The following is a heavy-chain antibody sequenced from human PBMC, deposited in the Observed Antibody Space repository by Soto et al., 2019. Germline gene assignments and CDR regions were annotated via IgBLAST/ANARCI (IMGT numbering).Heavy chain of an antibody. CDR2: IYNDGST. J-gene: IGHJ5*02. Sequence: EVQLVESGGGLVQPGGSLRLSCAASGFTVSSNYMTWVRQAPGKGLEWVSVIYNDGSTYYADSVKGRFTISRHNSKNTPYLQLNSLRAEDTAVYYCARGIYGDYDLCGQGTLVTVSS. V-gene: IGHV3-53*04. CDR3: ARGIYGDYDL. CDR1: GFTVSSNY. D-gene: IGHD4-17*01.